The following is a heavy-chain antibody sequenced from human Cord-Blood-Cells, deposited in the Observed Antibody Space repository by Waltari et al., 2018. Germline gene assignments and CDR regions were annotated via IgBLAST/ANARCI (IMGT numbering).Heavy chain of an antibody. CDR3: ARLLWFGELSTNWFDP. D-gene: IGHD3-10*01. CDR1: GHTLTDLS. J-gene: IGHJ5*02. Sequence: QVQLVQSGAEAKKPGASVKVSCKVSGHTLTDLSLHRVRPAPGKGLEWMGGFDPEDGETIYAQKFQGRVTMTEDTSTDTAYMELSSLRSEDTAVYYCARLLWFGELSTNWFDPWGQGTLVTVSS. V-gene: IGHV1-24*01. CDR2: FDPEDGET.